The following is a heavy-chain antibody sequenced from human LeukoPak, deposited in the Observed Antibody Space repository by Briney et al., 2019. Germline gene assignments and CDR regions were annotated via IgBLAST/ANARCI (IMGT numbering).Heavy chain of an antibody. CDR1: GYSISSGYY. D-gene: IGHD3-10*01. CDR2: IYHSGST. V-gene: IGHV4-38-2*02. J-gene: IGHJ4*02. Sequence: SETLSLTCTVSGYSISSGYYWGWIRQPPGKGLEWIGSIYHSGSTYYNPSLKSRVSISVDTSKNQFSLKLSSVTAADTAVYYCARGDYGSGSYYVPWGQGTLVTVSS. CDR3: ARGDYGSGSYYVP.